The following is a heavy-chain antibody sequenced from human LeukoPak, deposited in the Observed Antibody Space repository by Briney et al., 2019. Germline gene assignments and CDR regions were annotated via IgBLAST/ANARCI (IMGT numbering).Heavy chain of an antibody. Sequence: GGPLRLSCAASGFTFSTYSMNWVRQAPGKGLEWLAFISGSSGTIYYADSVRGRFTISRDNAKNSLFLQMNSLRDGDTALYYCARGETALTSMLDFWGQGTRVTVSS. V-gene: IGHV3-48*02. J-gene: IGHJ4*02. CDR2: ISGSSGTI. CDR1: GFTFSTYS. D-gene: IGHD4-17*01. CDR3: ARGETALTSMLDF.